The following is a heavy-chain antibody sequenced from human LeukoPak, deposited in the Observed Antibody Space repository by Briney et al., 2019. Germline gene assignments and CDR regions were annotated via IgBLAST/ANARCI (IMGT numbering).Heavy chain of an antibody. CDR2: IFYNGTT. V-gene: IGHV4-34*12. J-gene: IGHJ5*02. D-gene: IGHD3-22*01. CDR3: ARVIKYYYDTTHYYDWFDP. Sequence: PSETLSLTCAVYGGSFSGYYWSWIRQPPGKAMEWIGSIFYNGTTKYNPSLKSRVTISIDTSKSQFSLRLSSVTAADTAIYYCARVIKYYYDTTHYYDWFDPWGQGTLVTVSS. CDR1: GGSFSGYY.